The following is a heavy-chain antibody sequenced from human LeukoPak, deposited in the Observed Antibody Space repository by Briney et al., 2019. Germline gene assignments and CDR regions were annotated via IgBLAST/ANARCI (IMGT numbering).Heavy chain of an antibody. D-gene: IGHD3-22*01. V-gene: IGHV1-18*01. CDR3: ARDMNPYYYDSSGYSDY. J-gene: IGHJ4*02. CDR1: GYTFTSYG. Sequence: ASVKVSCKASGYTFTSYGISWVRQAPGQGLEWMGWIIAYNGNTNYAQKLQGRVTMTTDTSTSTAYMELRSLRSDDTAVYYCARDMNPYYYDSSGYSDYWGQGTLVTVSS. CDR2: IIAYNGNT.